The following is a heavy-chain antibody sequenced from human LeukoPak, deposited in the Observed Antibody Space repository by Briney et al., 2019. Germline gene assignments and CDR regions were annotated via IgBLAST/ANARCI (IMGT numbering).Heavy chain of an antibody. CDR3: ARETVNWFDP. CDR1: GFTFSSYS. Sequence: GGSLRLSCAASGFTFSSYSMNWVRQAPGKGLEGVSYIGSSISTIYYADSVKGRFTISRDNAKNSLYLQMNSLRAEDTAVYYCARETVNWFDPWGQGTLVTVSS. V-gene: IGHV3-48*04. CDR2: IGSSISTI. D-gene: IGHD1-14*01. J-gene: IGHJ5*02.